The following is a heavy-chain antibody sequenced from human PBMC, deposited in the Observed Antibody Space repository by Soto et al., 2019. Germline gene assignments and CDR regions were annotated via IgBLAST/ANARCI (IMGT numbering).Heavy chain of an antibody. V-gene: IGHV1-18*01. Sequence: QVQLVQSGAEVKKPGASVKVSCKASGYTFSTYGFSWVRQAPGQGLEWMGWIGAYNDDTNYAQNFQGRVTMTTDTSKTTSYMELRNLRSDDTAVYFCARDWRGAEGFDPWGQGTLVTVSS. D-gene: IGHD3-3*01. CDR1: GYTFSTYG. CDR3: ARDWRGAEGFDP. CDR2: IGAYNDDT. J-gene: IGHJ5*02.